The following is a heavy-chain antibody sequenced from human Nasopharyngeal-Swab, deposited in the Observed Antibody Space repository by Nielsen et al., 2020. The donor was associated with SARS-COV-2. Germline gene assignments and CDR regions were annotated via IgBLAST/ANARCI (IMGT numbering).Heavy chain of an antibody. D-gene: IGHD6-13*01. CDR3: ARRGGTAGSDAFDI. J-gene: IGHJ3*02. CDR2: IDPSDSYT. V-gene: IGHV5-10-1*01. Sequence: VRQMPGKGLEWRGRIDPSDSYTNYSPSFQGHVTISADKSISTAYLQWSSLKASDTAMYYCARRGGTAGSDAFDIWGQGTMVTVSS.